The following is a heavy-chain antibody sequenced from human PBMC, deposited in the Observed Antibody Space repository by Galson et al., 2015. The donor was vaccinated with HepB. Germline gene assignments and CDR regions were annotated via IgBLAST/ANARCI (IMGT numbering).Heavy chain of an antibody. Sequence: SVKVSCKASGGTFSSYAISWVRQAPGQGLEWMGGIIPIFGTANYAQKFQGRVTITADESTSTAYMELSSLRSEDMAVYYCARERDYGDQEHLRYNWFDPWGQGTLVTVSS. CDR1: GGTFSSYA. J-gene: IGHJ5*02. CDR2: IIPIFGTA. V-gene: IGHV1-69*13. CDR3: ARERDYGDQEHLRYNWFDP. D-gene: IGHD4-17*01.